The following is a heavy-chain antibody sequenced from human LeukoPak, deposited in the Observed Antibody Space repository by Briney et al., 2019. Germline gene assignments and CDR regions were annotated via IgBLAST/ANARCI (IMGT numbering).Heavy chain of an antibody. Sequence: SETLSLTCTVSGGSISSYYWSWIRQPPGKGLEWIGYIYYSGSTNYNPSLKSRVTISVDTSKNQFSLKLSSVTAADTAVYYCARDLRVMMHDAFDIWGQGTMVTVSS. J-gene: IGHJ3*02. CDR3: ARDLRVMMHDAFDI. CDR2: IYYSGST. D-gene: IGHD2-21*01. V-gene: IGHV4-59*01. CDR1: GGSISSYY.